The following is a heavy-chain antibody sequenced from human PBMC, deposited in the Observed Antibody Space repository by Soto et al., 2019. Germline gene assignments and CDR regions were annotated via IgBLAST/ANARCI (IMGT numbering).Heavy chain of an antibody. D-gene: IGHD1-26*01. CDR2: IFYSGHL. Sequence: QVQLQESGPGLVKPSETLSLTCTVSGASFTTYYWSWIRQPPGKGLEWIGYIFYSGHLKYNPSLKSRLTISVDPSKNQISLWLTSVTAADTALYYCAREGGGYRFDYWGQGTLVTVSS. V-gene: IGHV4-59*01. CDR3: AREGGGYRFDY. CDR1: GASFTTYY. J-gene: IGHJ4*02.